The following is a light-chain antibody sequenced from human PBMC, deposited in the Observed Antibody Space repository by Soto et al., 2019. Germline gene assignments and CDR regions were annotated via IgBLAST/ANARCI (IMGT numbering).Light chain of an antibody. CDR3: QQRSNWPPWT. CDR1: QRVSSY. Sequence: EIVLTQSPATLSLSPGERATLSCRASQRVSSYLAWYQQKPGQAPRLLIYDASHRATGIPARFSGSGSGTDFTLTISSLEPEDFAAYYCQQRSNWPPWTFGRGTKVEIK. CDR2: DAS. J-gene: IGKJ1*01. V-gene: IGKV3-11*01.